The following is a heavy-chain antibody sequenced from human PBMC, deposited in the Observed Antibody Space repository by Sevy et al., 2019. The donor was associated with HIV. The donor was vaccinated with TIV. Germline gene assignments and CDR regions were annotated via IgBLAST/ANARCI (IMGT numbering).Heavy chain of an antibody. CDR1: GFTFSSYA. CDR3: ARDSGDYGDYLDY. CDR2: ISYDGSNK. V-gene: IGHV3-30-3*01. J-gene: IGHJ4*02. Sequence: GGSLRLSCAASGFTFSSYAMHWVRQAPGKGLEWVAVISYDGSNKYYADSVKGRFTISRDNSKNTLYLQMNSLRAEDTAVYYCARDSGDYGDYLDYWGQGTLVTVSS. D-gene: IGHD4-17*01.